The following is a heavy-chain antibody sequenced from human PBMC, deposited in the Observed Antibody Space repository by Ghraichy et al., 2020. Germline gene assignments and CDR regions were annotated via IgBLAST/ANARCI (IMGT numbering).Heavy chain of an antibody. V-gene: IGHV4-34*01. CDR2: INHSGST. Sequence: SQTLSLTCAVYGGSFSGYYWSWIRQPPGKGLEWIGVINHSGSTNYNPSLKSRVTISVDTSKNQFSLKLSSVTAADTAVYYCASRLRFLEWLPHDYWGQGTLVTVSS. CDR1: GGSFSGYY. CDR3: ASRLRFLEWLPHDY. J-gene: IGHJ4*02. D-gene: IGHD3-3*01.